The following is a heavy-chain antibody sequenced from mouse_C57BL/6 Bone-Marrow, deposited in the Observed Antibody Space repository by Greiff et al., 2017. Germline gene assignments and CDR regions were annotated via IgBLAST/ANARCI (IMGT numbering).Heavy chain of an antibody. CDR2: ISSGGSYT. J-gene: IGHJ3*01. CDR3: VREGTGKAY. D-gene: IGHD4-1*01. Sequence: EVKVVESGGDLVKPGGSLKLSCAASGFTFSSYGMSWVRQTPDKRLEWVATISSGGSYTYYPDSVKGRFTISRDNAKNTLYLQMSSLKSEDTAMYYCVREGTGKAYWGQGTLVTVSA. CDR1: GFTFSSYG. V-gene: IGHV5-6*01.